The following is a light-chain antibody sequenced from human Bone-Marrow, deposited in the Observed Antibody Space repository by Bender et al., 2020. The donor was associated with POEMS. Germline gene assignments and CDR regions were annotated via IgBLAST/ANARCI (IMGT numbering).Light chain of an antibody. CDR1: SSNIGSKI. J-gene: IGLJ3*02. CDR2: YDD. V-gene: IGLV1-36*01. CDR3: SAWDDSLSGWV. Sequence: QSVVTQPPSLSEAPRQRVTISCSGSSSNIGSKIVCWYQQLPGTAPKLLIYYDDLLTPGVSDRFSASKSGTSASLAISELQSEDEALYYCSAWDDSLSGWVFGGGTKLTVL.